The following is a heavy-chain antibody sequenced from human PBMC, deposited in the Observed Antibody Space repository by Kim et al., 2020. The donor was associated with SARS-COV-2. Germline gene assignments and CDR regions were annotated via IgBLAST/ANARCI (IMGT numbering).Heavy chain of an antibody. CDR3: ARDYDYVWGSYRYTTRLPSYYFDY. J-gene: IGHJ4*02. Sequence: GGSLRLSCAASGFTFSSYAMSWVRQAPGKGLEWVSAISGSGGSTYYADSVKGRFTISRDNSKNTLYLQMNSLRAEDTAVYYCARDYDYVWGSYRYTTRLPSYYFDYWGQGTLVTVSS. D-gene: IGHD3-16*02. CDR2: ISGSGGST. V-gene: IGHV3-23*01. CDR1: GFTFSSYA.